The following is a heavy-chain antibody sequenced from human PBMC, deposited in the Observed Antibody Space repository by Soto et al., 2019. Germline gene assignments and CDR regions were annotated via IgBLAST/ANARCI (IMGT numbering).Heavy chain of an antibody. J-gene: IGHJ4*02. D-gene: IGHD1-26*01. Sequence: QVQLVQSGAEVKKPGSSVKVSCKASGGTFSSYSINWVRQAPGQGLEWMGEIIPIFGTANYAQKFQGRVKISGEETTGTAQLEPSSPGSEDPAGDYRAGNGGRDFGGIDYWGQGTLVTVSS. V-gene: IGHV1-69*01. CDR2: IIPIFGTA. CDR3: AGNGGRDFGGIDY. CDR1: GGTFSSYS.